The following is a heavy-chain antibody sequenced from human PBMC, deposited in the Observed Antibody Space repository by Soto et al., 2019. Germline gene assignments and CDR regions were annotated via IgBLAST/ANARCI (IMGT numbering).Heavy chain of an antibody. CDR1: GFTFSSYT. V-gene: IGHV3-21*01. CDR2: ISITSSYI. Sequence: EVQLVESGGGLVKPGGSLRLSCAASGFTFSSYTMDWVRQAPGKGLQWVSSISITSSYIYYADSVKGRFAISRDNAQNSLYLQMHSLRAEDTAVYYCARGAIRGYSYGYSDYWGQGTLVTVSS. D-gene: IGHD5-18*01. CDR3: ARGAIRGYSYGYSDY. J-gene: IGHJ4*02.